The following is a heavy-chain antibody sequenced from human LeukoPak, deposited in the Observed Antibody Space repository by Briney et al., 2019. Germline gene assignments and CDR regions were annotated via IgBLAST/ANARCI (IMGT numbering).Heavy chain of an antibody. CDR1: GFTFSTYA. J-gene: IGHJ3*02. CDR2: SVGSGADT. V-gene: IGHV3-23*01. Sequence: GGSLRLSCAASGFTFSTYAMNWVRHTPGKGLEWVSSSVGSGADTYYADSVKGRFTISRDNSKNTLYLQMNSLRAEDTAVYYCATRDIVVVVAATPGESAFDIWGQGTMVTVSS. CDR3: ATRDIVVVVAATPGESAFDI. D-gene: IGHD2-15*01.